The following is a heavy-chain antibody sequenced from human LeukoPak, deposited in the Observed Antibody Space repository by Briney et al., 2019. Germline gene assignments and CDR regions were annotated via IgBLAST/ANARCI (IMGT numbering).Heavy chain of an antibody. CDR2: IYYSGST. CDR1: GGSISSYY. CDR3: ARTVTYYYGSGSQTDVWFDP. J-gene: IGHJ5*02. Sequence: SETLSLTCTVSGGSISSYYWSWIRQPPGKGLERIGYIYYSGSTNYNPSLKSRVTISVDTSKNQFSLKLSSVTAADTAVYYCARTVTYYYGSGSQTDVWFDPWGQGTLVTVSS. D-gene: IGHD3-10*01. V-gene: IGHV4-59*01.